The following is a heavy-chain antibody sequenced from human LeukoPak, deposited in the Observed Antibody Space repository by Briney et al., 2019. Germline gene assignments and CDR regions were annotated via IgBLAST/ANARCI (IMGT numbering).Heavy chain of an antibody. Sequence: PSGTLSLTCTVSGGSISSGGYYWSWIRQHPGKGLEWIGYIYYSGSTYYNPSLKSRVTISVDTSKNQFSLKLSSVTAADTAVYYCARAANGYSYGFFSWGQGTLVTVSS. CDR2: IYYSGST. D-gene: IGHD5-18*01. J-gene: IGHJ5*02. V-gene: IGHV4-31*03. CDR3: ARAANGYSYGFFS. CDR1: GGSISSGGYY.